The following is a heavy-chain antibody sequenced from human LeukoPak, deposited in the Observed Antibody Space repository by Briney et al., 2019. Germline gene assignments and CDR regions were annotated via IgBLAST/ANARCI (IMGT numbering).Heavy chain of an antibody. V-gene: IGHV1-69*13. Sequence: SVKVSCKASGGTFSSYAISWVRQAPGQGLEWMGGIIPIFGTANYAQKFQGRVTITADESTSTAYMELSSLRSEDTAVYYCARDDGMVYAIMHAGGAFDIWGQGTMVTVSS. CDR1: GGTFSSYA. J-gene: IGHJ3*02. CDR3: ARDDGMVYAIMHAGGAFDI. CDR2: IIPIFGTA. D-gene: IGHD2-8*01.